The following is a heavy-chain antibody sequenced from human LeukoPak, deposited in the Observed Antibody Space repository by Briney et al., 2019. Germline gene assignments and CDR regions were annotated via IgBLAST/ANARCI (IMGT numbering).Heavy chain of an antibody. CDR2: IIPIFGTA. Sequence: GASVKVSCKASGGTFSSYAISWVRQAPGQGLEWMGGIIPIFGTANYAQKFQGRVTITTDESTSTAYMELSSLRSEDTAVYYCARATGIAAAGAYYWGQGTLVTVSS. J-gene: IGHJ4*02. V-gene: IGHV1-69*05. D-gene: IGHD6-13*01. CDR1: GGTFSSYA. CDR3: ARATGIAAAGAYY.